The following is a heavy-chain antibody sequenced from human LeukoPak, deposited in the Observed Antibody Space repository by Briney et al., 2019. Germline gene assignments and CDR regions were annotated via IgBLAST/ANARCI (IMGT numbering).Heavy chain of an antibody. CDR1: GGSLNSHY. CDR2: IYYTVRN. D-gene: IGHD6-19*01. J-gene: IGHJ4*02. V-gene: IGHV4-59*08. Sequence: SETLSLTCAVSGGSLNSHYWSWIRQPPGKGLERIGAIYYTVRNNYNPSLKSRVPISLDTSKNHLSLNLTSVLAADTAIYYCVRRDPGWNYFDYWGQGILVTVSS. CDR3: VRRDPGWNYFDY.